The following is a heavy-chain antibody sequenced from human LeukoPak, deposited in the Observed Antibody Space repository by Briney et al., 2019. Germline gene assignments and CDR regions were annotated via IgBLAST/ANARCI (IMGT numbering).Heavy chain of an antibody. CDR1: GFTFSSYG. D-gene: IGHD5-18*01. CDR2: IWYDGSDK. V-gene: IGHV3-33*01. Sequence: GGSLRLSCAASGFTFSSYGMHWVRQAPGKGLEWVAVIWYDGSDKYYADSVKGRFTISRDNSKNTLYLQMNSLRAEDTAVYYCARGASRYSYGFKDYWGQGTLVTVSS. J-gene: IGHJ4*02. CDR3: ARGASRYSYGFKDY.